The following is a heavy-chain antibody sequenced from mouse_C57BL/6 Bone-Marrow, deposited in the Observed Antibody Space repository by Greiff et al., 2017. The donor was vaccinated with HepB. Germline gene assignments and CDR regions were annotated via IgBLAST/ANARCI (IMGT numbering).Heavy chain of an antibody. Sequence: QVQLQQSGAELVKPGASVKLSCKASGYTFTEYTIHWVKQRSGQGLEWMGWFYPGSGSIKYNEKFKDKATLTADKSSRTVYMELSRLTSEDSAVYFCARHPYSSGYGYAMDYWGQGTSVTVSS. CDR2: FYPGSGSI. D-gene: IGHD3-2*02. CDR3: ARHPYSSGYGYAMDY. CDR1: GYTFTEYT. V-gene: IGHV1-62-2*01. J-gene: IGHJ4*01.